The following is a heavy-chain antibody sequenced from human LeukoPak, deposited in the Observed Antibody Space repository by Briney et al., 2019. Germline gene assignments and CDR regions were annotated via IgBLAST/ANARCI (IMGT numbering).Heavy chain of an antibody. J-gene: IGHJ4*02. CDR2: INSYSDTL. Sequence: GGSLRLSCAASGFSFRSYAMNWVRLTPGKVLEWVSSINSYSDTLYYGDPVKGRFTISRDNAKNSLYLQMNSLRAEDTALYYCARDYFGSPSALDYWGQGTLVTVSS. CDR3: ARDYFGSPSALDY. D-gene: IGHD1-26*01. V-gene: IGHV3-21*04. CDR1: GFSFRSYA.